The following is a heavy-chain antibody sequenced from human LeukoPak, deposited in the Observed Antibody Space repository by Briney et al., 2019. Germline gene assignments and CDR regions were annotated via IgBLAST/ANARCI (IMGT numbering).Heavy chain of an antibody. CDR2: IYHSGST. Sequence: SETLSLTCTVSGGPTSRYYWSWIRQPAGRGLALIGGIYHSGSTNLSPSPKSRVTMSVDTSKNQFSLKLRSVTAADTARYCCARGERSSRRYWSQGTLVTVSS. J-gene: IGHJ4*02. V-gene: IGHV4-4*07. CDR3: ARGERSSRRY. CDR1: GGPTSRYY. D-gene: IGHD1-26*01.